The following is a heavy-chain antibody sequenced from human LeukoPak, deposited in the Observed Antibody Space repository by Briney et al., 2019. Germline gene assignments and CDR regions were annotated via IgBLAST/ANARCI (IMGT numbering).Heavy chain of an antibody. D-gene: IGHD3-22*01. Sequence: GRSLRLFCAASRFTLSNYWMSWVRQAPGKGLEWVANIKQDGSETYYVDSVKGRFTISRDNAKNSLSLQMNSLRAEDTAVYYCARQRGSGCLDYWGQATLVTVSS. CDR3: ARQRGSGCLDY. CDR2: IKQDGSET. V-gene: IGHV3-7*01. CDR1: RFTLSNYW. J-gene: IGHJ4*02.